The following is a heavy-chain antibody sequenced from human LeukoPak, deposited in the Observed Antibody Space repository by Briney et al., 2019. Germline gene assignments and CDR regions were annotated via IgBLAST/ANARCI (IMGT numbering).Heavy chain of an antibody. CDR1: GGSISSGGYY. V-gene: IGHV4-31*03. J-gene: IGHJ4*02. CDR3: ARWFVGSSWYYFDY. D-gene: IGHD6-13*01. Sequence: SQTLSLTCTVSGGSISSGGYYWSWIRPHPGKGLEWIGYIYYSGSTYYNPSLKSRVTISVDTSKNQFSLNLSSVTAADTAVYYYARWFVGSSWYYFDYWGQGTLVTVSS. CDR2: IYYSGST.